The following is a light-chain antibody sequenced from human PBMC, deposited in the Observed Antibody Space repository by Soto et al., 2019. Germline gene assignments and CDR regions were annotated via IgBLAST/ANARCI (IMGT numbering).Light chain of an antibody. CDR2: SNN. Sequence: QSVLTQPPSASGTPGQRVTISCSGSSSNIGSNTVNWYQQLPGTAPKLLIYSNNQRPSGVPDRFSGSKSGTSASLAISGLQSEDEADYYCAACDDSLHGYVFGTGPKVTVL. CDR1: SSNIGSNT. CDR3: AACDDSLHGYV. V-gene: IGLV1-44*01. J-gene: IGLJ1*01.